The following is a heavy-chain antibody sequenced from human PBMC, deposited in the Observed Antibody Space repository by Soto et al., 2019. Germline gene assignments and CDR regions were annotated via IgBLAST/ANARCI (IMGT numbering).Heavy chain of an antibody. Sequence: GESLKISCAASGFTFSSYSMNWVRQAPGKGLEWVSSISSSSSYIYYADSVKDRFTISRDNAKNSLYLQMNSLRAEDTAVYYCARGGDGYNYFDYWGQGTLVTVSS. CDR1: GFTFSSYS. CDR2: ISSSSSYI. D-gene: IGHD5-12*01. J-gene: IGHJ4*02. CDR3: ARGGDGYNYFDY. V-gene: IGHV3-21*01.